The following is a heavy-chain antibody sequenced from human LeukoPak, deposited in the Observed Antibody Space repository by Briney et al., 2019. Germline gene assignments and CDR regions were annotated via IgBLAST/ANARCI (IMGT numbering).Heavy chain of an antibody. CDR2: FDPEDGET. D-gene: IGHD6-13*01. J-gene: IGHJ1*01. CDR1: GYTLTELS. V-gene: IGHV1-24*01. Sequence: AASVKVSCKVSGYTLTELSMHWVRQAPGKGLEWMGGFDPEDGETIYAQKFQGRVTMTEDTSTDTAYMELSSLRSEDTAVYYCATAAGIESYFQHWGQGTLVTVSS. CDR3: ATAAGIESYFQH.